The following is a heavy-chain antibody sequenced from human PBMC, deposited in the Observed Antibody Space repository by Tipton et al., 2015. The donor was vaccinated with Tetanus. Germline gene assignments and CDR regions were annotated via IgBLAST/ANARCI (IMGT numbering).Heavy chain of an antibody. CDR2: SWYDGTDK. Sequence: SLRLSCEVSGFIFSSYGIHWVRQAPGKGLEWVAVSWYDGTDKYYADSVKGRFTISRDNSKNTLYLQMNSLRAEDTAVYYCAREADCSGGSCFSGDFDNWGQGTQVTVSS. CDR3: AREADCSGGSCFSGDFDN. D-gene: IGHD2-15*01. J-gene: IGHJ4*02. V-gene: IGHV3-33*01. CDR1: GFIFSSYG.